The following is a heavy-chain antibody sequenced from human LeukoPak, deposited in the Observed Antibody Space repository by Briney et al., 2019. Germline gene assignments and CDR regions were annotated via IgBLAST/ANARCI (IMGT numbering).Heavy chain of an antibody. CDR2: IWYDGSNK. CDR3: ARDRTTVRTFDY. V-gene: IGHV3-33*08. J-gene: IGHJ4*02. CDR1: GFTFSSYW. D-gene: IGHD4-11*01. Sequence: GGSLRLSCAASGFTFSSYWITWVRQAPGKGLEWVAVIWYDGSNKYYADSVKGRFTISRDNSKNTLYLQMNSLRAEDTAVYYCARDRTTVRTFDYWGQGTLVTVSS.